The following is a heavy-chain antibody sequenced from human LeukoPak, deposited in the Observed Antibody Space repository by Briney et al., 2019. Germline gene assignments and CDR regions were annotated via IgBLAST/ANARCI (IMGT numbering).Heavy chain of an antibody. D-gene: IGHD4-23*01. V-gene: IGHV1-46*01. Sequence: ASVKVSCKASGYTFTSYYMHWVRQAPGQGLEWMGIINPSGGSTSYAQKFQGRVTMTRDTSTSTVYMELSSLRSEDTAVYYCARGDGYGGNSAIEFDYRGQGTLVTVSS. CDR2: INPSGGST. J-gene: IGHJ4*02. CDR3: ARGDGYGGNSAIEFDY. CDR1: GYTFTSYY.